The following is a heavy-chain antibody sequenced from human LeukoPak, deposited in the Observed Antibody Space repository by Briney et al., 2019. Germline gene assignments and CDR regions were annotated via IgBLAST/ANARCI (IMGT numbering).Heavy chain of an antibody. V-gene: IGHV4-38-2*02. D-gene: IGHD3-10*01. CDR1: GYSISSGYY. J-gene: IGHJ6*02. Sequence: SETLSLTCTVSGYSISSGYYWGWIRQPPGKGLEWIGSIYHSGSTYYNPSLKSRVTISVDTSKNQFSLKQSSVTAADTAVYYCARGITVVRGVIKGGMDVWGQGTTVTVSS. CDR2: IYHSGST. CDR3: ARGITVVRGVIKGGMDV.